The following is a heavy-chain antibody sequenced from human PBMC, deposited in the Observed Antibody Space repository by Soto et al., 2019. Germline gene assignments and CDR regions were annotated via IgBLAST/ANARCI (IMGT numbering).Heavy chain of an antibody. J-gene: IGHJ5*02. CDR3: ARVVAAMQNWLDP. Sequence: PSETLSLTCSVSGGSISSIDYFWSWIRQPPGKGLEWIGFIYHTGTTYYNPSLRSRVTISIGTSKSQFSMKLNSVTAADTAVYYCARVVAAMQNWLDPWGQGTLVTVSS. CDR1: GGSISSIDYF. D-gene: IGHD2-15*01. CDR2: IYHTGTT. V-gene: IGHV4-30-4*01.